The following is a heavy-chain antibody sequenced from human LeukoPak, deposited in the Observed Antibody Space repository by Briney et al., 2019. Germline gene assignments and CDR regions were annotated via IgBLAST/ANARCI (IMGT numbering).Heavy chain of an antibody. D-gene: IGHD3-22*01. CDR3: ARARITMIVVAVDAFDI. J-gene: IGHJ3*02. V-gene: IGHV3-21*01. CDR1: GFTFSSYS. CDR2: ISSSSSYI. Sequence: GGSLRLSCAASGFTFSSYSMNWVRQAPGKGLEWVSSISSSSSYIYYADSVKGRFTISRDNAKNSLYLQMNSLRAEDMAVYYCARARITMIVVAVDAFDIWGQGTMVTVSS.